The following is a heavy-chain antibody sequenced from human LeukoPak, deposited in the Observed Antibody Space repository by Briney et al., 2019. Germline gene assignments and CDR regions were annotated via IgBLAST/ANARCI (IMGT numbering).Heavy chain of an antibody. D-gene: IGHD3-22*01. CDR3: AFGSSGNYFDY. CDR1: GGSFSGYY. CDR2: INPSRNT. V-gene: IGHV4-34*01. Sequence: SETLSLTCAVFGGSFSGYYWNWIRQPPGKGLEWIGQINPSRNTNYNPSLKSRVTISVDTSKNQFSLKLSSVTAADTAVYYCAFGSSGNYFDYWGQGTLVTVSS. J-gene: IGHJ4*02.